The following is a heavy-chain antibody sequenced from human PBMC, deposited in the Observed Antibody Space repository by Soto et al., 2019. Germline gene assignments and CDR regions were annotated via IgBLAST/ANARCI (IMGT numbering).Heavy chain of an antibody. CDR1: GFTFSDYV. CDR3: AKERTSSTYDGMDV. V-gene: IGHV3-23*01. CDR2: LTWGGSA. Sequence: EVQLLESGGGLIQPGGSLRLSCAGSGFTFSDYVMNWVRQAPGKGLEWVSGLTWGGSAYYAESVRGRFTISRDNSKSILYVQMNSLRVEDTAVYYCAKERTSSTYDGMDVWGQGTPVTVSS. J-gene: IGHJ6*02. D-gene: IGHD6-6*01.